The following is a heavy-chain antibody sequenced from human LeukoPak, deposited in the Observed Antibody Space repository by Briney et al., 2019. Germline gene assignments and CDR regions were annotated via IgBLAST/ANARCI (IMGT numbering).Heavy chain of an antibody. V-gene: IGHV1-18*01. D-gene: IGHD3-22*01. CDR2: ISAYNADT. Sequence: ASVKVSCKASGYTFTSYGISWVRQAPGQGLEWMGWISAYNADTNYAQKLQGRVTMTTDTSTSTAYMELRRLRSDDTAVYYCARDGAVYYDGSGYPYLDYWGQGTLVTVSS. CDR1: GYTFTSYG. CDR3: ARDGAVYYDGSGYPYLDY. J-gene: IGHJ4*02.